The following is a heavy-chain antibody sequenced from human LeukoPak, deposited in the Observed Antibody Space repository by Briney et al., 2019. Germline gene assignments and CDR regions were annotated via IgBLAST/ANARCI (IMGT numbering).Heavy chain of an antibody. V-gene: IGHV3-48*01. CDR3: ARVPRSSSSRYYYMDV. D-gene: IGHD6-6*01. CDR2: ISSSSSTI. J-gene: IGHJ6*03. CDR1: GFTFSSYS. Sequence: QPGGSLRLSCAASGFTFSSYSMNWVRQAPGKGLEWVSYISSSSSTIYYAESVKGRFTISRDNAKNSLYLQMNSLRAEDTAVYYCARVPRSSSSRYYYMDVWGKGTTVTVSS.